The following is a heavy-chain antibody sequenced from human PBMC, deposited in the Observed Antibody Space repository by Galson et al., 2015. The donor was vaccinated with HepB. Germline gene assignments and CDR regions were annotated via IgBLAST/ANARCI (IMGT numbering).Heavy chain of an antibody. Sequence: SLRLSCAASGFTFSSYSMNWVRQAPGEGLEWVSSISSGSIYIYYADSVKGRFTISRDNAKSSLYLQMNSLRAEDTAVYYCARDYRSGSDFDYWGQGTLVTASS. CDR2: ISSGSIYI. V-gene: IGHV3-21*01. CDR3: ARDYRSGSDFDY. J-gene: IGHJ4*02. D-gene: IGHD3-16*02. CDR1: GFTFSSYS.